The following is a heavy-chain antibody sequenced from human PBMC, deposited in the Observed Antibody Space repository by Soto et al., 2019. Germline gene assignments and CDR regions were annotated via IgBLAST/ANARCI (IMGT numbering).Heavy chain of an antibody. CDR3: ARLAGAALELCFFDF. CDR1: GFTFNSFS. Sequence: VQLVESGGGLVQPGGSLRLSCAASGFTFNSFSMIWVRQLPGRGLEWVSYISDTRRTRYYGDSVEGRFTVSRDNARNSLSLQMNSLRVEDTGIYYCARLAGAALELCFFDFWGQGTLVTVSS. J-gene: IGHJ4*02. D-gene: IGHD3-16*01. V-gene: IGHV3-48*01. CDR2: ISDTRRTR.